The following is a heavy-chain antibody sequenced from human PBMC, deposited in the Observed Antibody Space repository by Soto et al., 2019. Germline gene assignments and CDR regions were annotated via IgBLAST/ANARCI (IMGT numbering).Heavy chain of an antibody. CDR3: ARDGNYYDSSGYYYFDY. D-gene: IGHD3-22*01. CDR2: ISAYNGNT. V-gene: IGHV1-18*01. Sequence: ASVKVSCKASGYTFTSYGISWVRQAPGQRLEWMGWISAYNGNTNYAQKLQGRVTMTTDTSTSTAYMELRSLRSDDTAVYYCARDGNYYDSSGYYYFDYWGQGTLVTVSS. J-gene: IGHJ4*02. CDR1: GYTFTSYG.